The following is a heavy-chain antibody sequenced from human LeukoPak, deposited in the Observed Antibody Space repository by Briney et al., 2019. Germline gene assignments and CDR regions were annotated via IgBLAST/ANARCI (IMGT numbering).Heavy chain of an antibody. CDR1: GGTFSSYA. J-gene: IGHJ4*02. V-gene: IGHV1-69*13. CDR3: ARGGLTTASFDY. CDR2: IIPIFGTA. Sequence: SVTVSCKASGGTFSSYAISWVRQAPGQGLEWMGGIIPIFGTANYAQKFQGRVTITADESTSTAYMELSSLRSGDTAVYYCARGGLTTASFDYWGQGTLVTASS. D-gene: IGHD4-11*01.